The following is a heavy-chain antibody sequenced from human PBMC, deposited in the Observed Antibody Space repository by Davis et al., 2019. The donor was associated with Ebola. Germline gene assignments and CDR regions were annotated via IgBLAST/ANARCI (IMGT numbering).Heavy chain of an antibody. Sequence: GESLKISCKGSGYSFASHWIGWVRQEPGKGLEWMGVIFPGDSDSRYSPSFQGQVTISADKSISTAYLQWSSLKASDTAIYYCARQWGLQRRPGGFDVWGQGTVVTVSS. V-gene: IGHV5-51*01. CDR1: GYSFASHW. CDR2: IFPGDSDS. CDR3: ARQWGLQRRPGGFDV. D-gene: IGHD1-1*01. J-gene: IGHJ3*01.